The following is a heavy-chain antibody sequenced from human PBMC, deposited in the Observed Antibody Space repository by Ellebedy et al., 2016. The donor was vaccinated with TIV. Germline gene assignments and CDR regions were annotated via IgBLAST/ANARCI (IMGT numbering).Heavy chain of an antibody. J-gene: IGHJ1*01. D-gene: IGHD3-16*02. V-gene: IGHV4-34*01. CDR2: INHSGST. CDR3: ARGSPMITFGGVIGGYFQH. CDR1: GGSFSGYY. Sequence: SETLSLTCAVYGGSFSGYYWSWIRQPPGKGLEWIGEINHSGSTNYNPSLKSRVTISVDTSKNQFSLKLSSVTAADTAVYYCARGSPMITFGGVIGGYFQHWGQGTLVTVS.